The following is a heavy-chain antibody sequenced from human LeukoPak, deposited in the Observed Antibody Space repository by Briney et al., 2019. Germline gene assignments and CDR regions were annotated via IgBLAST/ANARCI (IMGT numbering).Heavy chain of an antibody. CDR1: GVSISSSSYY. CDR2: IYYSGST. V-gene: IGHV4-39*07. D-gene: IGHD6-13*01. CDR3: ASGRSAAAGTSYYFDY. J-gene: IGHJ4*02. Sequence: SETLSLTCTVSGVSISSSSYYWGWIRQPPGKGLEWIGSIYYSGSTYYNPSLKSRVTISVDTSKNQFSLKLSSVTAADTAVYYCASGRSAAAGTSYYFDYWGQGTLVTVSS.